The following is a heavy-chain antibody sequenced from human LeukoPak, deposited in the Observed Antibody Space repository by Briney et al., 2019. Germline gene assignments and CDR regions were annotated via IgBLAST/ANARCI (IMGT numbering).Heavy chain of an antibody. Sequence: PGGSLRLSCAASGFTFSSYSMNWVSHAPGKGLGWVSSITSGGSYMYYADSVKGRFTISRDNAKNSLYLQMNSLRAEDTAVYYCARDPDGSEAYFDYWGQGTLVTVSS. J-gene: IGHJ4*02. V-gene: IGHV3-21*01. CDR1: GFTFSSYS. D-gene: IGHD5-24*01. CDR2: ITSGGSYM. CDR3: ARDPDGSEAYFDY.